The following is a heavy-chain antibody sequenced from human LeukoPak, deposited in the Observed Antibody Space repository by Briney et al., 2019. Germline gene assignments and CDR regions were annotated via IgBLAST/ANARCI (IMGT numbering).Heavy chain of an antibody. CDR3: AKDSRYCSSTSCPARGYFQH. Sequence: GGSLRLSCAASGFTFSSYSMNWVRQAPGKGLEWVSYISSSSSYIYYADSVKGRFTISRDNAKNSLYLQMNSLRAEDTAVYYCAKDSRYCSSTSCPARGYFQHWGQGTLVTVSS. J-gene: IGHJ1*01. D-gene: IGHD2-2*01. CDR2: ISSSSSYI. CDR1: GFTFSSYS. V-gene: IGHV3-21*01.